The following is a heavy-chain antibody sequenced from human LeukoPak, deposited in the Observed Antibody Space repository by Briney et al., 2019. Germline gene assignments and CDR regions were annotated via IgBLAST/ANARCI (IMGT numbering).Heavy chain of an antibody. Sequence: GSLRLSCAASGFTLTNNAMSWVRQPPGKGLEWIGEINHSGSTNYNPSLKSRVTISVDTSKNQFSLKLSSVTAADTAVYYCARVSADVWGQGTTVTVSS. CDR1: GFTLTNNA. CDR2: INHSGST. CDR3: ARVSADV. J-gene: IGHJ6*02. V-gene: IGHV4-34*01.